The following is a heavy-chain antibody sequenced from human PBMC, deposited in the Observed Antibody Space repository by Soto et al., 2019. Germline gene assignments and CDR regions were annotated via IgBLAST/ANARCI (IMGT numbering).Heavy chain of an antibody. V-gene: IGHV3-48*03. CDR2: ISGSGSTI. Sequence: GGSLRLSCAASGFTFSSYEMNWVRQAPGKGLEWVSYISGSGSTIYYADSVKGRFTISRDNAKNSLYLQMNSLRAEDTAVYYCARVPPSKESITMVRGVIDAFDIWGQGTMVTVSS. CDR3: ARVPPSKESITMVRGVIDAFDI. CDR1: GFTFSSYE. D-gene: IGHD3-10*01. J-gene: IGHJ3*02.